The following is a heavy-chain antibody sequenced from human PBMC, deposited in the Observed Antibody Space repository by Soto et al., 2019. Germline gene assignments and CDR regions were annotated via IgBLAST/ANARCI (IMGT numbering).Heavy chain of an antibody. CDR1: GFTFPSYV. Sequence: EVQLLVSGGGLVQPGGSLRLTCAASGFTFPSYVMSWARQAPGKGLEWVSTITGSGDDTYYADSVRGRFTISRDNSKSTLYMDMNSLRAEDTAVYYCAKRQLSGGPFHTWGRGTMVTVSS. D-gene: IGHD1-1*01. CDR2: ITGSGDDT. CDR3: AKRQLSGGPFHT. V-gene: IGHV3-23*01. J-gene: IGHJ3*02.